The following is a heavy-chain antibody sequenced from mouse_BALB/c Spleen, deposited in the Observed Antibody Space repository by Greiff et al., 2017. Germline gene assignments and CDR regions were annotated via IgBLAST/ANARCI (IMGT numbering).Heavy chain of an antibody. J-gene: IGHJ2*01. V-gene: IGHV1-7*01. CDR1: GYTFTSYW. CDR2: INPSTGYT. CDR3: ARGVRGEDLADY. Sequence: VQLQQSGAELSKPGASVKMSCKASGYTFTSYWMHWVKQRPGQGLEWIGYINPSTGYTEYNQKFKDKATLTADKSSSTAYMQLSSLTSEDSAVYYCARGVRGEDLADYWGQGTTLTVSS.